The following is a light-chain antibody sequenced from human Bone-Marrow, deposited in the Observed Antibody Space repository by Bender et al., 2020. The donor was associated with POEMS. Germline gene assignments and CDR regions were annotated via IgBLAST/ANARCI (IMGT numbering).Light chain of an antibody. J-gene: IGLJ3*02. CDR1: SSNIGAGSD. CDR3: AVWDDSLNGWV. CDR2: GNN. V-gene: IGLV1-50*01. Sequence: QSVLTQPPSLSGAPGQRVTISCTGSSSNIGAGSDVHWYQQLPGTAPKLLIYGNNNRPSGVPGRFSGSKSGTSASLAISGLQSEDEADYYCAVWDDSLNGWVFGGGTKLTVL.